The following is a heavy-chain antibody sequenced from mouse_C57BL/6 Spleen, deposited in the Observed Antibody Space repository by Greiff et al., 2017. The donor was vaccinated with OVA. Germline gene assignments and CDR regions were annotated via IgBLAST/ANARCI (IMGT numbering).Heavy chain of an antibody. J-gene: IGHJ1*03. CDR2: FYPGGGGI. CDR3: LRHGYPYGYDWDFDV. D-gene: IGHD2-2*01. Sequence: QVQLQQSGAELVKPGASVKLSCKASGYTFTEYSIHWVKQRPGQGLEWIGWFYPGGGGIKYNEKFKDKATLTADTSSSTAYMELSRMTSEDSAVYFCLRHGYPYGYDWDFDVWGTGTTVTVSS. V-gene: IGHV1-62-2*01. CDR1: GYTFTEYS.